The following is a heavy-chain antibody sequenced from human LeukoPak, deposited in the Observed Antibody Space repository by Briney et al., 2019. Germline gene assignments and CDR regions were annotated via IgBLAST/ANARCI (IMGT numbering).Heavy chain of an antibody. CDR3: ARVEYQLPFGAFDI. J-gene: IGHJ3*02. Sequence: PSETLSLTCTVSGGSISSYYWSWIRQPPGKGLGWIGYIYYSGSTNYNPSLKSRVTISVDTSKNQFSLKLSSVTAADTAVYYCARVEYQLPFGAFDIWGQGTMVTVSS. CDR1: GGSISSYY. V-gene: IGHV4-59*01. CDR2: IYYSGST. D-gene: IGHD2-2*01.